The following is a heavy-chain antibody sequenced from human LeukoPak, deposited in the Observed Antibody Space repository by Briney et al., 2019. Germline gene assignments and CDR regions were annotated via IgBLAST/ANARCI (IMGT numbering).Heavy chain of an antibody. CDR1: GFTFSSYG. V-gene: IGHV3-48*04. CDR2: ISSSGSTI. J-gene: IGHJ4*02. CDR3: ARERPDYAFDY. Sequence: GRSLRLSCAASGFTFSSYGMHWVRQAPGKGLEWVSYISSSGSTIYYADSVKGRFTISRDNAKNSLYLQMNSLRAEDTADYYCARERPDYAFDYWGQGTLVTVSS. D-gene: IGHD4-17*01.